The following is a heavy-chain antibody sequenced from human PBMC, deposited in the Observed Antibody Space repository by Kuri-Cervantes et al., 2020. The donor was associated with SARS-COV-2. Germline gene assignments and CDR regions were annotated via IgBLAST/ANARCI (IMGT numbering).Heavy chain of an antibody. CDR3: ARDLPSDYTYYYYYMDV. J-gene: IGHJ6*03. V-gene: IGHV4-4*07. CDR2: IYTSGST. Sequence: SETLSLTCTVSGGSISSYYWSWIRQPAGKGLEWIGGIYTSGSTNYNPSLKSRVTMSVDTSKNQFSLKLSSVTAADTAVYYCARDLPSDYTYYYYYMDVWDKGTTVTVSS. CDR1: GGSISSYY. D-gene: IGHD4/OR15-4a*01.